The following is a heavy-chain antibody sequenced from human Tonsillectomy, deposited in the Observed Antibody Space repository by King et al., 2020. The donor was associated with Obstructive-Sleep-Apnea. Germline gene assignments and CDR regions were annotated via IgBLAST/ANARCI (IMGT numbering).Heavy chain of an antibody. V-gene: IGHV4-39*07. CDR3: ARSDRDIAMGLFDY. J-gene: IGHJ4*02. D-gene: IGHD5-18*01. CDR1: GGSISSSSY. Sequence: QLQESGPGLVKPSETLSLTCTVSGGSISSSSYWGWIRQPPGKGLEWIGHIYYSVSTYYNPSLKSLVTISVDTSKNQFSLELNSVTAADTAVYYCARSDRDIAMGLFDYWGQGTLVTVSS. CDR2: IYYSVST.